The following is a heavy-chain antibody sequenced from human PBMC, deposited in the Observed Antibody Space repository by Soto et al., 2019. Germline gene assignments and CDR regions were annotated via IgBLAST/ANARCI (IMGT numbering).Heavy chain of an antibody. CDR3: AKEYDVRYYYCGLYF. V-gene: IGHV1-3*01. Sequence: ASARGSCKASGYTFTSYAMHWVRQAPGQRLERMGWINAGNGNTKYSQKFQGRVTITRDTSASTVYLELRSLRFDDTAMYYFAKEYDVRYYYCGLYFWGQGTTGTGSS. CDR2: INAGNGNT. D-gene: IGHD3-16*01. J-gene: IGHJ6*02. CDR1: GYTFTSYA.